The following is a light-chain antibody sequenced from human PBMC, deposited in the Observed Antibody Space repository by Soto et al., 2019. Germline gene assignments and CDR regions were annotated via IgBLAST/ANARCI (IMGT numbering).Light chain of an antibody. CDR2: KAS. CDR1: QSIRNW. Sequence: DGQMTQSPYTLSASVGDRVTITCRASQSIRNWLAWYQQKPGKAPKLLIYKASSLESGVPSRFSGSGSGTEFTLTISSLQPDDFATYYCQQYNTYWDVTFGGGTKVEIK. CDR3: QQYNTYWDVT. V-gene: IGKV1-5*03. J-gene: IGKJ4*01.